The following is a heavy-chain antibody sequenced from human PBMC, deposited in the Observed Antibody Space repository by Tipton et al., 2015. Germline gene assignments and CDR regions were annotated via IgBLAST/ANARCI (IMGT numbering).Heavy chain of an antibody. CDR3: ARHRWFAGRPFDS. J-gene: IGHJ4*02. CDR2: IYKSGIT. D-gene: IGHD3-10*01. V-gene: IGHV4-31*03. CDR1: SGSLRSSDDY. Sequence: TLSLTCTVSSGSLRSSDDYWSWLRQHPGKGLEWIGHIYKSGITDYTPSLKSRVSISVDTSKNQFSLNLRSVTAADTAVYYCARHRWFAGRPFDSRVQGSLVSVSS.